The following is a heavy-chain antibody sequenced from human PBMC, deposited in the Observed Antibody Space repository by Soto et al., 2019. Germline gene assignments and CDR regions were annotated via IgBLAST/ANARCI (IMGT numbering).Heavy chain of an antibody. CDR3: XXXXXXXXWXXTXNWF. CDR2: INHSGST. V-gene: IGHV4-34*01. Sequence: QVQLQQWGAGLLKPSETLSLTCAVYGGSFSGYYWSWIRQPPGKGLEWIGEINHSGSTNYNPSLXXXXXXXXXXXXXXXXXXXXXXXXXXXXXXXXXXXXXXXXWXXTXNWF. J-gene: IGHJ5*01. D-gene: IGHD6-13*01. CDR1: GGSFSGYY.